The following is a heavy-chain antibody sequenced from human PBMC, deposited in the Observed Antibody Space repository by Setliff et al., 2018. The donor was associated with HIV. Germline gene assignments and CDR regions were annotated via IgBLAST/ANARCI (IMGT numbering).Heavy chain of an antibody. D-gene: IGHD3-10*01. CDR3: ARTLSTMVKTDGYYDYYYMDV. CDR1: GGSISSDDYY. V-gene: IGHV4-39*07. J-gene: IGHJ6*03. Sequence: PSETLSLTCTVSGGSISSDDYYWNWIRQPPGKGLEWIGSIYYSGSTYYNPSLKSRVTMSVDTSKNQFSLNLNSVTAADTAVYYCARTLSTMVKTDGYYDYYYMDVWGKGTTVTVSS. CDR2: IYYSGST.